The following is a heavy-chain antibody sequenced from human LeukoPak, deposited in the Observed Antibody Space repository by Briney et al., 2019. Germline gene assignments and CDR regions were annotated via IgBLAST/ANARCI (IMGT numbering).Heavy chain of an antibody. CDR2: ISAYNGNT. Sequence: ASVKVSCKASGYIFTSYGISWVRQAPGQGLEWMGWISAYNGNTNYAQKFQGRVTITADESTSTAYMELSSLRSEDTAVYYCASHSYGPEVPYYYYMDVWGKGTTVTISS. V-gene: IGHV1-18*01. D-gene: IGHD5-18*01. J-gene: IGHJ6*03. CDR1: GYIFTSYG. CDR3: ASHSYGPEVPYYYYMDV.